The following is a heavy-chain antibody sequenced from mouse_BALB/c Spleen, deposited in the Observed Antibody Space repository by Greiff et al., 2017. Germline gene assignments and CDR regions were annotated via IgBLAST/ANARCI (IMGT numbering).Heavy chain of an antibody. V-gene: IGHV1-84*02. CDR1: GYTFTDYY. CDR3: ARRYYEWYFDY. CDR2: IYPGSGNT. D-gene: IGHD1-1*01. Sequence: QVQLQQPGPELVKPGASVKISCKASGYTFTDYYINWVKQKPGQGLEWIGWIYPGSGNTKYNEKFKGKATLTVDTSSSTAYMQLSSLTSEDTAVYFCARRYYEWYFDYWGQGTTLTVSS. J-gene: IGHJ2*01.